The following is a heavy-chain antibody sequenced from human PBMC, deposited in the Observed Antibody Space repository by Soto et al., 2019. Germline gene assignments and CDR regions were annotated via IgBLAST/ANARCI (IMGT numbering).Heavy chain of an antibody. Sequence: QTLSLTCAISGDSVSSNSAAWNWIRQSPSRGLEWLGRTYYRSKWYNDYAVSVKSRITINPDTSKNQFSLQLNSVTPEDTAVYYCARVGDRTENVTLDPNWFDPWGQGTLVTVSS. V-gene: IGHV6-1*01. CDR1: GDSVSSNSAA. CDR2: TYYRSKWYN. J-gene: IGHJ5*02. CDR3: ARVGDRTENVTLDPNWFDP. D-gene: IGHD2-21*02.